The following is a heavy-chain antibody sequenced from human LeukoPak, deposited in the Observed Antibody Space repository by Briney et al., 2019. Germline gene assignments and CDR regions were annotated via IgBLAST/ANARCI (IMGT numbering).Heavy chain of an antibody. CDR2: INHSGST. Sequence: SETLSLTCAVYGGSFSGYYWSWIRQPPGKGLEWIGEINHSGSTNYNPSLKSRVTISVDTSKNQFSLMLSSVTAADTAAYYCARLRYQLLYYYYYYGMDVWGQGTTVTVSS. D-gene: IGHD2-2*01. CDR1: GGSFSGYY. V-gene: IGHV4-34*01. CDR3: ARLRYQLLYYYYYYGMDV. J-gene: IGHJ6*02.